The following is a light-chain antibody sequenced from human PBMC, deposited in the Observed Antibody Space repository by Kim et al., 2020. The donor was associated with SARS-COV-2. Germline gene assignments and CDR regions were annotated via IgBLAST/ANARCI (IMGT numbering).Light chain of an antibody. V-gene: IGLV1-44*01. CDR1: NSNIGRNT. CDR3: AGWDDSLNAYL. CDR2: STN. Sequence: ELTQPPSASGAPGQRVTVSCSGSNSNIGRNTVNWYQHLPGTAPKLLLYSTNERPSGVPGRFSGSKSGTSASLAINGLQSEDEGDYYCAGWDDSLNAYLFGTGTKVT. J-gene: IGLJ1*01.